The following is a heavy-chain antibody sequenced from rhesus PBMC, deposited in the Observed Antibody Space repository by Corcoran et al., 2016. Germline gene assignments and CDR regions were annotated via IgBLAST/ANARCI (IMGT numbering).Heavy chain of an antibody. CDR2: INGNSGST. CDR1: GGSFSSYW. Sequence: QVQLQESGPGLVKPSETLSLTCAVSGGSFSSYWWSWIRQPPGQGLEWIGGINGNSGSTNYNPSLKSLVTISKDASKNQFSLKLSSVTAADTAVYYCARDQLDTVGAFDYWGQGVLVTVSS. CDR3: ARDQLDTVGAFDY. V-gene: IGHV4-80*01. J-gene: IGHJ4*01. D-gene: IGHD5-24*01.